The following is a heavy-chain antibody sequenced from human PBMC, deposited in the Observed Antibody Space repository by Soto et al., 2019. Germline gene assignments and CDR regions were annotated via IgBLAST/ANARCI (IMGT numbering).Heavy chain of an antibody. Sequence: SETLSLTCTVSGASISSYFWTWLRQPAGTGLDWIGRISTSGTTNYNPSLKSRVTMSVDTSKNHFSLNLSSVTAADTDVYYCAREPGPDRWFDPWGQGTLVTVSS. CDR3: AREPGPDRWFDP. V-gene: IGHV4-4*07. CDR2: ISTSGTT. D-gene: IGHD2-8*02. CDR1: GASISSYF. J-gene: IGHJ5*02.